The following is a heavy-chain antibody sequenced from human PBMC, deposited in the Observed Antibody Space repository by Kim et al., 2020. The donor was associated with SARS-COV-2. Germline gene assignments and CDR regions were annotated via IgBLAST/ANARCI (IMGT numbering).Heavy chain of an antibody. CDR3: AIVPTVTLFDC. Sequence: YADPVQGRFTISRDNAKDTLYLQMNSRRAEDTAVYYCAIVPTVTLFDCWGQGTLVTVSS. J-gene: IGHJ4*02. D-gene: IGHD4-17*01. V-gene: IGHV3-74*01.